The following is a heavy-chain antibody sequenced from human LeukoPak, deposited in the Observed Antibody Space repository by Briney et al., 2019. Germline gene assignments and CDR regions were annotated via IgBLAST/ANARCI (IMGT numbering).Heavy chain of an antibody. Sequence: ASVTVSFKASGYTFTSYAMHWVRQAPGQRLEWMGWINAGNGNTKYSQKFQGRVTITRDTSASTAYMELSSLRSEDTAVYYCARVSTSSSWYNYWGQGTLVTVSS. CDR1: GYTFTSYA. V-gene: IGHV1-3*01. D-gene: IGHD6-13*01. CDR2: INAGNGNT. CDR3: ARVSTSSSWYNY. J-gene: IGHJ4*02.